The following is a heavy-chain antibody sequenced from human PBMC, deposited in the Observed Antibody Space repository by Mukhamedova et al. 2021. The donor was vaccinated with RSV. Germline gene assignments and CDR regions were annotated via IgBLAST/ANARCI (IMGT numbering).Heavy chain of an antibody. D-gene: IGHD2-15*01. J-gene: IGHJ4*02. CDR2: T. V-gene: IGHV3-74*01. CDR3: AVDIVGVVEPY. Sequence: TSYADSVKGRFTISRDNAKNTLYLQMNSLRAEDTAVYYCAVDIVGVVEPYWGQGTLVTGSS.